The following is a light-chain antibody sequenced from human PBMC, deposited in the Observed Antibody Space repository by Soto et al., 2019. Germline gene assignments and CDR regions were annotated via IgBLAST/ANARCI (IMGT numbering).Light chain of an antibody. CDR1: QSVSSN. V-gene: IGKV3-15*01. Sequence: VFAQSHGTLSLSPGERSTLSFRASQSVSSNYLAWYQQKPGQAPRLLIYGASTRATGIPARFSGSGSGTEFTLTISSLQSEDFAVYYCQQYNNWPWTFGQRTKVAI. CDR2: GAS. J-gene: IGKJ1*01. CDR3: QQYNNWPWT.